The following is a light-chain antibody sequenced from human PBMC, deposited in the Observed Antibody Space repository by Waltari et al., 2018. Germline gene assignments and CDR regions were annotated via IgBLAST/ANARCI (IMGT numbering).Light chain of an antibody. CDR3: QQYNSYLYT. J-gene: IGKJ2*01. CDR2: KAP. V-gene: IGKV1-5*03. CDR1: HSISSW. Sequence: DIQMTQSPSTLSASVGDRVTVTGRASHSISSWLAWYQQKPGKAPKLMIYKAPSLESGAPSRFSGSGSGTEFTLTISSLQPDDFATYYCQQYNSYLYTFGQGTKLEIK.